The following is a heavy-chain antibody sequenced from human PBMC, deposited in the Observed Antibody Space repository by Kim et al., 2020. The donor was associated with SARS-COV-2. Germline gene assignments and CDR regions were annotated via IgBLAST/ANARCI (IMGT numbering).Heavy chain of an antibody. Sequence: SEKYYVDSVKGRFTISRDNAKNSLYLQMNSLRAEDTAVYYCARDRLLFRGWGQGTLVTVSS. D-gene: IGHD3-16*01. CDR2: SEK. J-gene: IGHJ4*02. V-gene: IGHV3-7*01. CDR3: ARDRLLFRG.